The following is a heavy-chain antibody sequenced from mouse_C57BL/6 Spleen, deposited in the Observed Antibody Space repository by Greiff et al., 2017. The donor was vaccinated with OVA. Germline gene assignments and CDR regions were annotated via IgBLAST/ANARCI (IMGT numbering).Heavy chain of an antibody. CDR3: TRSYYYGSSYFDY. CDR1: GYTFTSYW. V-gene: IGHV1-5*01. CDR2: IYPGNSDT. Sequence: VQLQQSGTVLARPGASVKMSCKTSGYTFTSYWMHWVKQRPGQGLEWIGAIYPGNSDTSYNQKFKGKAKLTAVTSASPAYMELSSLTNEDSAVYYCTRSYYYGSSYFDYWGQGTTLTVSS. D-gene: IGHD1-1*01. J-gene: IGHJ2*01.